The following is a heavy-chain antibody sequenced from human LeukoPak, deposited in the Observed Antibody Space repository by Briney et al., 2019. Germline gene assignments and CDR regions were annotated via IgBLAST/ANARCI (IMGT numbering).Heavy chain of an antibody. CDR3: AKCPPWDSSINIFDF. J-gene: IGHJ4*02. V-gene: IGHV3-23*01. D-gene: IGHD3-10*02. CDR1: GFTFSGYG. CDR2: ISGDGKVR. Sequence: PGGTLRLSCAASGFTFSGYGMSWVRQAPGKGLQWVSAISGDGKVRDYPDSVKGRFTISRDNSKNTLYLQMNSLRAEDTAVYYCAKCPPWDSSINIFDFWGQGTLVTVSS.